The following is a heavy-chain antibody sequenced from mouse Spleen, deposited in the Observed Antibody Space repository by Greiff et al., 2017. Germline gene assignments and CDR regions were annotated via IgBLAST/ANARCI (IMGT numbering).Heavy chain of an antibody. J-gene: IGHJ3*01. D-gene: IGHD1-1*01. CDR3: ARGRDYGFAY. CDR2: IYPGDGDT. V-gene: IGHV1-80*01. Sequence: VKLMESGAELVRPGSSVKISCKASGYAFSSYWMNWVKQRPGQGLEWIGQIYPGDGDTNYNGKFKGKATLTADKSSSTAYMQLSSLTSEDSAVYFCARGRDYGFAYWGQGTLVTVSA. CDR1: GYAFSSYW.